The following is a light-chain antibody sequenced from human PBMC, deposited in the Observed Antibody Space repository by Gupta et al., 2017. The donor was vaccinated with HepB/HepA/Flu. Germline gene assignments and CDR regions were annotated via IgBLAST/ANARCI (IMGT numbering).Light chain of an antibody. J-gene: IGKJ1*01. CDR2: DAP. CDR1: QSVSSY. CDR3: QQPSDWPPWT. V-gene: IGKV3-11*01. Sequence: ELVLTQSAATLSLSPGERATLSCRASQSVSSYLAWYQQTPGQAPRLLIYDAPNRATGIPARFSGSGYGTDFTLAISSREPEDFAVYYCQQPSDWPPWTSGPGTKVEIK.